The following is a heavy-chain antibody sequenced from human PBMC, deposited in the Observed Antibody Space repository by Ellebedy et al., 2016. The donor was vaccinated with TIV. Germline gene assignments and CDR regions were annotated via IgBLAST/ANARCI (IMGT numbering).Heavy chain of an antibody. D-gene: IGHD6-19*01. CDR2: IHHSRIP. J-gene: IGHJ4*02. CDR1: GSTFSGFY. Sequence: MPSETLSLTCAVYGSTFSGFYWRRIRQPPGKGLEWHGEIHHSRIPNYNPSLNSRVTISVDTSKNQFSLKLGAVTAADTAVYYCARWVAVAATYCDYWGQGTLVTVSS. CDR3: ARWVAVAATYCDY. V-gene: IGHV4-34*01.